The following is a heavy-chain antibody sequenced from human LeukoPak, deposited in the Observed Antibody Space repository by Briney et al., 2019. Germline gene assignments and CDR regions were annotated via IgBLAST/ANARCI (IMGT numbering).Heavy chain of an antibody. Sequence: GASVKVSCKASGYTFTGYYMHWVRQAPGQGLEWMGWINPNSGGTNYAQKFQGWVTMTRDTSISTAYMELSRLRSDDTAVYYCARGPYYGILTGHLYYFDYWGQGTLVTVSS. CDR2: INPNSGGT. D-gene: IGHD3-9*01. J-gene: IGHJ4*02. V-gene: IGHV1-2*04. CDR3: ARGPYYGILTGHLYYFDY. CDR1: GYTFTGYY.